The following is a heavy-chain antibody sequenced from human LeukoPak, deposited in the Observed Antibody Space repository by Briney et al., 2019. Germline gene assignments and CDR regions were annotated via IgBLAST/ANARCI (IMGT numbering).Heavy chain of an antibody. V-gene: IGHV4-34*01. Sequence: SETLSLTCAVYGGSFSGYYWSWIRQPPGKGLEWIGEINHSGSTNYNPSLKSRVTISVDTSKNQFSLKLSSVTAADTAVYYCARVRVPAANDAFDIWGQGTMVTVSS. CDR2: INHSGST. J-gene: IGHJ3*02. D-gene: IGHD2-2*01. CDR3: ARVRVPAANDAFDI. CDR1: GGSFSGYY.